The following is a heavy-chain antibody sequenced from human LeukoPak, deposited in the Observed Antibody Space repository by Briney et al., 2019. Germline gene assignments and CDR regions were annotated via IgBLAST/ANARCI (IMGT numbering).Heavy chain of an antibody. Sequence: PGGSLRLSCAASGFTFDDYGMSWVRQAPGKGLEWVSGINWNGGSTVYADSVKGRFTISRDNAKNSLYLQMNSLRAEDTALYYCARDFSYYYDSSGSFDYWGQGTLVTVSS. V-gene: IGHV3-20*04. CDR3: ARDFSYYYDSSGSFDY. CDR1: GFTFDDYG. J-gene: IGHJ4*02. D-gene: IGHD3-22*01. CDR2: INWNGGST.